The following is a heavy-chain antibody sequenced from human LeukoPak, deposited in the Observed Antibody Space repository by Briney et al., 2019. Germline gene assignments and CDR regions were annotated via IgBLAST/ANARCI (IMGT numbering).Heavy chain of an antibody. CDR3: VKGRNLSYDYGVDY. Sequence: GGSLRLSCAASWVPFYDYAMDWGRPTPGKGPEVGSGISWNSGSIGYADSVKGRFTISRDNAKNSLYLQMNSLRAEDMALYFCVKGRNLSYDYGVDYWGQGTLVTVSS. CDR2: ISWNSGSI. J-gene: IGHJ4*02. CDR1: WVPFYDYA. V-gene: IGHV3-9*03. D-gene: IGHD4-17*01.